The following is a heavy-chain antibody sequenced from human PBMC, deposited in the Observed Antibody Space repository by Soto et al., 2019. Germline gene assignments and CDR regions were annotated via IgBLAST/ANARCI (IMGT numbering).Heavy chain of an antibody. CDR3: ARHNVQKVDATLYLPYSYYGMDV. D-gene: IGHD2-15*01. Sequence: PGESLKISCKGSGYSFTSYWIGWVRQMPGKGLEWMGIIYPGDSDTRYSPSFQGQVTISADKSISTAYLQWSSLKASDTAMYYCARHNVQKVDATLYLPYSYYGMDVWGQGTTVTVSS. CDR1: GYSFTSYW. J-gene: IGHJ6*02. V-gene: IGHV5-51*01. CDR2: IYPGDSDT.